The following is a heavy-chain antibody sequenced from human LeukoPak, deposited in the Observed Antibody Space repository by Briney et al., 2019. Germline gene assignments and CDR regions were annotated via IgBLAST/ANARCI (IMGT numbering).Heavy chain of an antibody. J-gene: IGHJ2*01. CDR1: GFNVSDYY. CDR3: ARDFGDSSGQFFYWYFDL. D-gene: IGHD3-22*01. Sequence: GGSLRLSCAASGFNVSDYYMSWVRQAPGKGLEWVSVIYSVGGTYYADSVKGRFTISRDNSKNTVFLHMNSLRAEDTAVYYCARDFGDSSGQFFYWYFDLWGRGTLVTVSS. CDR2: IYSVGGT. V-gene: IGHV3-53*01.